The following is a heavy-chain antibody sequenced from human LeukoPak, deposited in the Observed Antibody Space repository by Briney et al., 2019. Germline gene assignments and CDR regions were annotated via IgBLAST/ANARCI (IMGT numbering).Heavy chain of an antibody. Sequence: PGRSLRLSCAASGFTFSTYAMHWVRQAPGKGLEWVAVISYGGSSENYADSVKGRFTDSRDNSKSTLYLQMNSLTPDDTSVYYCSRSPGILGTNYFDYWGQGTLVTVSS. CDR2: ISYGGSSE. CDR1: GFTFSTYA. J-gene: IGHJ4*02. CDR3: SRSPGILGTNYFDY. V-gene: IGHV3-30*04. D-gene: IGHD1-26*01.